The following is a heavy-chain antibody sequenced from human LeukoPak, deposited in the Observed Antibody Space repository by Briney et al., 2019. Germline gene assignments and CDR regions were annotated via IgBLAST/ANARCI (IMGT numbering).Heavy chain of an antibody. V-gene: IGHV4-34*01. D-gene: IGHD1-26*01. CDR3: ARDSSGGARRITGAFDI. CDR1: GGSFSGYY. J-gene: IGHJ3*02. Sequence: SETLSLTCAVYGGSFSGYYWSWIRQPPGKGLEWIGEINHSGSTNYNPSLKSRVTISVDTSKNQFSLKLSSVTAADTAVYYCARDSSGGARRITGAFDIWGQGTMVTVSS. CDR2: INHSGST.